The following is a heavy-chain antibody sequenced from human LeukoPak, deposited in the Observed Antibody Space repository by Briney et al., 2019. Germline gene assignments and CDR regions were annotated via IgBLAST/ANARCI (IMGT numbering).Heavy chain of an antibody. CDR1: GGSISSYY. J-gene: IGHJ3*02. CDR2: IYGSGST. D-gene: IGHD1-26*01. V-gene: IGHV4-59*01. Sequence: KPSETLSLTCTVSGGSISSYYWSWIRQPPGKGLEWIGHIYGSGSTNYNPSLKSRVTLSVDTSKNQFSLKLSSVTAADTAVYYCARDRRRELLHAFDIWGQGTMVTVSS. CDR3: ARDRRRELLHAFDI.